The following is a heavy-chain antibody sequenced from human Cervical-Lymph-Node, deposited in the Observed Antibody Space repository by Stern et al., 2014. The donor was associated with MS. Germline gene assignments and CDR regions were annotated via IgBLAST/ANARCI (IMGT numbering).Heavy chain of an antibody. D-gene: IGHD5-18*01. V-gene: IGHV5-51*03. J-gene: IGHJ6*02. CDR3: ARPGDDTAKYGLDV. CDR2: INPGDSDT. Sequence: EVHLVESGAEVKKPGESLKISCKGSGYSFATYWIGWVRQMPGKGLEWMGVINPGDSDTRYSPSFQGQVTISADKSLSTAYLHWSSLKASDTAMYYCARPGDDTAKYGLDVWGQGTTVTVSS. CDR1: GYSFATYW.